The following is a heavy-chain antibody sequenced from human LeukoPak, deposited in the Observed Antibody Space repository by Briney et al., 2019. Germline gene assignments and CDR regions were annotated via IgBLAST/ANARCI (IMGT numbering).Heavy chain of an antibody. CDR1: GFTFNSFG. D-gene: IGHD3-22*01. V-gene: IGHV3-30*18. CDR2: ISYDGSNK. Sequence: PGGSLRLSSAASGFTFNSFGMHWVRQAPGKGLEWVAVISYDGSNKYFADSVKGRFTISRDNSKNTLYLQMNSLRAEDTAVYYCAKDYESSGWAAFDIWGQGTMVTVSS. J-gene: IGHJ3*02. CDR3: AKDYESSGWAAFDI.